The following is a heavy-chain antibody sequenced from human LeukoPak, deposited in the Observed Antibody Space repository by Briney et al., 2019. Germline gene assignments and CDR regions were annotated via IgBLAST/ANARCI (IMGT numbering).Heavy chain of an antibody. CDR3: TTGPNEYYDFWSGYYTQIDY. J-gene: IGHJ4*02. CDR2: T. V-gene: IGHV3-15*01. D-gene: IGHD3-3*01. Sequence: TDYAAPVKGRFTISRDGSKNTLYLQMNSLKTEDTAVYYCTTGPNEYYDFWSGYYTQIDYWGQGTLVTVSS.